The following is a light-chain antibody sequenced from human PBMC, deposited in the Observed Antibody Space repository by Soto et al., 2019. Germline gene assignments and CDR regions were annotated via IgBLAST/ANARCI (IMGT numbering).Light chain of an antibody. CDR1: QSVSSY. V-gene: IGKV3-11*01. J-gene: IGKJ5*01. CDR3: QQHNQWPIT. CDR2: DAS. Sequence: EIVLTQSPATLSLSPGERATLSCRASQSVSSYLAWYQQKPGQAPRLLIYDASNRATGIPARFSGSGSGTEFTLTINSLQSEDSAVYYCQQHNQWPITFGQVTRLEIK.